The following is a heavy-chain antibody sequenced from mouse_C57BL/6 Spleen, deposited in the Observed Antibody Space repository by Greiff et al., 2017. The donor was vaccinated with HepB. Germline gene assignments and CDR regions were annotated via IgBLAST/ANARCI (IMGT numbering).Heavy chain of an antibody. J-gene: IGHJ1*03. V-gene: IGHV2-5*01. CDR2: IWRGGST. CDR1: GFSLTSYG. Sequence: VQLQESGPGLVQPSQSLSITCTVSGFSLTSYGVHWVRQSPGKGLEWLGVIWRGGSTDYNAAFMSRLSITKDNSKSQVFFKMNSLQADDTAIYYCAKNSLTTVVGGYFDVWGTGTTVTVSS. CDR3: AKNSLTTVVGGYFDV. D-gene: IGHD1-1*01.